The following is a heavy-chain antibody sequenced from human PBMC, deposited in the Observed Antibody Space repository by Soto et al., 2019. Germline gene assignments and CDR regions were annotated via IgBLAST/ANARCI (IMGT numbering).Heavy chain of an antibody. Sequence: EVQLVESGGGLVQPGRSLRLSCAASGFTFDDYAMHWVRQAPGKGLEWVSGISWNSGSIGYADSVKGRFTISRDNAKNSLYLQMNSLRAEDTAVYYCAKDRLVGATTCFDYWGQGTLVTVSS. CDR3: AKDRLVGATTCFDY. CDR2: ISWNSGSI. CDR1: GFTFDDYA. D-gene: IGHD1-26*01. V-gene: IGHV3-9*01. J-gene: IGHJ4*02.